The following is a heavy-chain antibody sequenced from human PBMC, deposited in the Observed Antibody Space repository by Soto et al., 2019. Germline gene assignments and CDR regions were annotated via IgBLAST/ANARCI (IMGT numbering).Heavy chain of an antibody. Sequence: QVHLVQSGAEVQKPGASVRISCQASGYAFTTSAIHWVRQAPGQSLEWMGWIKPATGDTKYSQNVRGRVTFALDTSATTAYMVLRSLASHDTAFYYCAIASGRSKLLPFYFDPWGQGTQVTVSS. D-gene: IGHD2-15*01. V-gene: IGHV1-3*01. CDR3: AIASGRSKLLPFYFDP. J-gene: IGHJ5*02. CDR1: GYAFTTSA. CDR2: IKPATGDT.